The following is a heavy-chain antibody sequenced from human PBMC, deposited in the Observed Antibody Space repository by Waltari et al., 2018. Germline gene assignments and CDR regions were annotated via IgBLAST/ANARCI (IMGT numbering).Heavy chain of an antibody. V-gene: IGHV4-59*11. J-gene: IGHJ3*02. CDR1: GGSISSHY. Sequence: QVQLQESGPGLVKPSETLSLTCTVSGGSISSHYWSWIRQPPGKGLEWIGYIYYSGSTNYNAALKSRVTISLDTSKNQFSLKLGCVTAADTAVYYCARTRRGAHDAFDIWGQGTMVTVSS. D-gene: IGHD3-10*01. CDR3: ARTRRGAHDAFDI. CDR2: IYYSGST.